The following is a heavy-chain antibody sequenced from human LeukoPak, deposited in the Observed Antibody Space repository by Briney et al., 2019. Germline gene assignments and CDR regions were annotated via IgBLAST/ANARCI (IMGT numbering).Heavy chain of an antibody. V-gene: IGHV7-4-1*02. J-gene: IGHJ4*02. Sequence: GASVKVSCKASGYTFTNYGINWARQAPGQGLEWMGWINTNTGNPTYAQGFTGRFVFSLDTSVSTAYLQISSLKAEDTAVYYCARGSRGWFDYWGQGTLVTVSS. D-gene: IGHD6-19*01. CDR2: INTNTGNP. CDR3: ARGSRGWFDY. CDR1: GYTFTNYG.